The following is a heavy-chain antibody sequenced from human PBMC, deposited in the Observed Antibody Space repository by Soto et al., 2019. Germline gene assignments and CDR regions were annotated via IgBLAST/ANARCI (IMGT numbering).Heavy chain of an antibody. CDR2: TYWDDDK. CDR3: AHRQRTVYFDY. Sequence: QITLKESGPTLVKPTQTLTLTCSFSGFSLSTSGVGVGWIRQPPGKALEWLALTYWDDDKRYSPSLKSRLTITKDTSKNQVVLTMTNMDPVDTATYYCAHRQRTVYFDYWGQGTLVTVSS. CDR1: GFSLSTSGVG. D-gene: IGHD4-17*01. V-gene: IGHV2-5*02. J-gene: IGHJ4*02.